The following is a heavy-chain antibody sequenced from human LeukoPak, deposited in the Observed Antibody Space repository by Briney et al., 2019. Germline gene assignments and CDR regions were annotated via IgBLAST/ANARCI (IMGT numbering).Heavy chain of an antibody. CDR2: INHSGST. Sequence: PSETLSLTCAVYGGSSNNYYWSWIRQPPGKGLEWIGEINHSGSTNYNPPLKSRVTISADTSKNQFSLKLTSVSAADTAVYYCARVQAAGDGYYFDFWGQGTLVTVSS. CDR3: ARVQAAGDGYYFDF. V-gene: IGHV4-34*01. J-gene: IGHJ4*02. CDR1: GGSSNNYY. D-gene: IGHD7-27*01.